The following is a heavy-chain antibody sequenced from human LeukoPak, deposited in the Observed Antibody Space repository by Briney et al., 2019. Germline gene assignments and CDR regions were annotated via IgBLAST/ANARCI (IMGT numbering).Heavy chain of an antibody. Sequence: SQTLSLTCTVSGGSISSGDYYWSWIRQPPGKGLEWIGYIYYSGSTYYNPSLKSRVTISVDTSKNQFSLKLSSVTAADTAVYYCARAPPYIVVVVAAGNAFDIWGQGTMVTVSS. CDR1: GGSISSGDYY. CDR2: IYYSGST. D-gene: IGHD2-15*01. CDR3: ARAPPYIVVVVAAGNAFDI. J-gene: IGHJ3*02. V-gene: IGHV4-30-4*01.